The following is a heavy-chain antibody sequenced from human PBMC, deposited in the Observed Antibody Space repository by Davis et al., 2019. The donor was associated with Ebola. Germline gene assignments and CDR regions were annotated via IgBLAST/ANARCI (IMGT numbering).Heavy chain of an antibody. CDR2: ISNSCSTI. V-gene: IGHV3-48*03. CDR3: AREYYGSGIDY. CDR1: GFTFSSYE. D-gene: IGHD3-10*01. J-gene: IGHJ4*02. Sequence: GGSLRLSCAASGFTFSSYEMNWVRQAPGKGLEWVSDISNSCSTIYYADSVKGRFTISRDNAKNSLYLQMNSLRAEDTAVYYCAREYYGSGIDYWGQGTLVTVSS.